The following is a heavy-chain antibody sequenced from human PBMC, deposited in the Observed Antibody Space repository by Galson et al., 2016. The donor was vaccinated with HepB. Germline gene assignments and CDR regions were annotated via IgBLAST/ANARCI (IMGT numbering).Heavy chain of an antibody. CDR2: ITGSGVSS. CDR3: AKDGGTWGYYYGDWNLDL. Sequence: ASGFTFRDSTMTWVRQAPGKGLEWVSTITGSGVSSYYADSVEGRFTISRDNSKNNVYLQMNSLRADDTAVYYCAKDGGTWGYYYGDWNLDLWGRGTLVTVSS. D-gene: IGHD3-22*01. J-gene: IGHJ2*01. V-gene: IGHV3-23*01. CDR1: GFTFRDST.